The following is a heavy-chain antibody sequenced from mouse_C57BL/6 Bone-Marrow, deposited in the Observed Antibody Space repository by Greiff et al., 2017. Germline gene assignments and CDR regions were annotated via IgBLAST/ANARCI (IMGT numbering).Heavy chain of an antibody. Sequence: QVQLQQSGAELVKPGASVKISCKASGYAFSSYWMNWVKQRPGKGLEWIGQIYPGDGDTNYNGKFKGKATLTADKSSSTAYMQLSSLTSEDSAVYFCAAFITTVVAPCYAMDYWGQGTSVTVSS. CDR2: IYPGDGDT. CDR3: AAFITTVVAPCYAMDY. V-gene: IGHV1-80*01. J-gene: IGHJ4*01. D-gene: IGHD1-1*01. CDR1: GYAFSSYW.